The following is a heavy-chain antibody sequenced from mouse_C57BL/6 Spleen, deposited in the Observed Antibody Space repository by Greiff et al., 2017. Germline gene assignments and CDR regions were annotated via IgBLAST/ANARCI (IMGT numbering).Heavy chain of an antibody. CDR2: ISSGSSTI. CDR1: GFTFSDYG. Sequence: EVKLQESGGGLVKPGGSLKLSCAASGFTFSDYGMHWVRQAPEKGLAWVAYISSGSSTIYYADTVKGRFTISRDNAKNTLCLQMTSLRSEDTAMYYCARGSIAMDDWGQGTSVTVAS. CDR3: ARGSIAMDD. J-gene: IGHJ4*01. V-gene: IGHV5-17*01. D-gene: IGHD2-10*02.